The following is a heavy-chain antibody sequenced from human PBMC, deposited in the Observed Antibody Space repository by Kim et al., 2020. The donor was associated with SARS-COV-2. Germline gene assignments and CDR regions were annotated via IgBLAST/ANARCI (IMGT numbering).Heavy chain of an antibody. CDR1: GFTFSSYA. J-gene: IGHJ4*02. Sequence: GGSLRLSCAASGFTFSSYAMSWVRQAPGKGLEWVSAISGSGGSTYYADSVKGRFTISRDNSKNTLYLQMNSLRAEDTAVYYCSKGAGGVVITTLDYWGQGTLVTVSS. D-gene: IGHD3-22*01. CDR2: ISGSGGST. CDR3: SKGAGGVVITTLDY. V-gene: IGHV3-23*01.